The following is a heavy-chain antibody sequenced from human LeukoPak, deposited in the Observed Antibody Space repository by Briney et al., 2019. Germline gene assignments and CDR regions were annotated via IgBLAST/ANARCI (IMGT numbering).Heavy chain of an antibody. D-gene: IGHD6-6*01. V-gene: IGHV3-21*01. J-gene: IGHJ6*03. Sequence: GGSLRLSCAASGFTFSSYSMNWVRQAPGKGLEWVSSISSSSSYIYYADSVKGRFTISRDNAKNSLYLQMNSLRAEDTAVYYCARDYSSSVGPPYYMDVWGKGATVTVSS. CDR2: ISSSSSYI. CDR1: GFTFSSYS. CDR3: ARDYSSSVGPPYYMDV.